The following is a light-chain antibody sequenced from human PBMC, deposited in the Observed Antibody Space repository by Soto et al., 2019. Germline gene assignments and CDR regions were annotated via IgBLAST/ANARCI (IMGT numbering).Light chain of an antibody. CDR3: AAWDDSLSGTV. V-gene: IGLV1-47*01. Sequence: QPVLTQPPSASGTPGQRVTIACSGSSSNIGSNYVYWYQQLPGTAPKLLIYRNNQRHSGVPDRFSGSKSGTSASLAISGLRSEDEADYYCAAWDDSLSGTVFGGGTKLTVL. J-gene: IGLJ3*02. CDR1: SSNIGSNY. CDR2: RNN.